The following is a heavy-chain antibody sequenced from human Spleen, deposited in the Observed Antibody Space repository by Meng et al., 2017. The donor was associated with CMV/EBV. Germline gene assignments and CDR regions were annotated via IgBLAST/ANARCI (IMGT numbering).Heavy chain of an antibody. CDR3: AREQGVRIFGVVSSFDY. D-gene: IGHD3-3*01. J-gene: IGHJ4*02. CDR2: ISFDGSNK. V-gene: IGHV3-30*04. CDR1: FTFSGYA. Sequence: FTFSGYAMYWVPQAPGKGLEWVAVISFDGSNKFYADSVKGRFTISRDNSRNTLYLQMNSLRAEDTAMYYCAREQGVRIFGVVSSFDYWGQGTLVTVSS.